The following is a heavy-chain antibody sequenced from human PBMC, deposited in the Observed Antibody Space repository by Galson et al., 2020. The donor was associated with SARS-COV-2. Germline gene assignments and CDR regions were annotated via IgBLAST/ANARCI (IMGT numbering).Heavy chain of an antibody. V-gene: IGHV3-33*06. CDR3: AKDHGGAPGEY. CDR2: IWFDGSQR. J-gene: IGHJ4*02. Sequence: GESLKISCTASGFTFANSGMHWVRQVPGRGLEWVAVIWFDGSQRYYADSVNGRFTISRDNSKNTLFLQMDNLRVEDTGLYYCAKDHGGAPGEYWGQGTLISVSS. D-gene: IGHD3-10*01. CDR1: GFTFANSG.